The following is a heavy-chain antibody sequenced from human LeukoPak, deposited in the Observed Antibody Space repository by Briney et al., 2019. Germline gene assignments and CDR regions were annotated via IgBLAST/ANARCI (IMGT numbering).Heavy chain of an antibody. CDR2: IYHSGST. Sequence: SETLSLTCTVSGYSISSGYYWGWIRQPPGKGLEWIGSIYHSGSTYYNPSLKSRVTISLDTSKNQFSLKLSSVAAADTAMYYCARDLSRDGCNRWGQGTLVTVSS. CDR3: ARDLSRDGCNR. D-gene: IGHD5-24*01. CDR1: GYSISSGYY. J-gene: IGHJ5*02. V-gene: IGHV4-38-2*02.